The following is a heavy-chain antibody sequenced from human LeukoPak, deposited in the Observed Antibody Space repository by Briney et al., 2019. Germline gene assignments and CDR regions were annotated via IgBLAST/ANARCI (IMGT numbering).Heavy chain of an antibody. V-gene: IGHV4-31*03. J-gene: IGHJ6*02. CDR2: IYYSGST. Sequence: SQTLSLTCTVSGGSISSGGYYWSWIRQHPGKGLEWIGYIYYSGSTYYNPSLKSRVTISVDTSKNQFSLKLSSVTAADTAVYYCARDHHWGYCSSTSCYNYYYGMDVWGQGTTVTVSS. D-gene: IGHD2-2*02. CDR1: GGSISSGGYY. CDR3: ARDHHWGYCSSTSCYNYYYGMDV.